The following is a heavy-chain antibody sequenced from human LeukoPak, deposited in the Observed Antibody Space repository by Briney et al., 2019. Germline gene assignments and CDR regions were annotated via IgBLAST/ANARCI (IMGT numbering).Heavy chain of an antibody. Sequence: GGSLRLSCAASGFTFDDYAMHWVRQAPGKGLEWVSGISWNSGSIGYADSVKGRFTISRDNAKNSLYLQMNSLRAEDTALYYCAKEHSSSWPYYYYGMDVWGQGTTVTVSS. V-gene: IGHV3-9*01. CDR1: GFTFDDYA. D-gene: IGHD6-13*01. J-gene: IGHJ6*02. CDR2: ISWNSGSI. CDR3: AKEHSSSWPYYYYGMDV.